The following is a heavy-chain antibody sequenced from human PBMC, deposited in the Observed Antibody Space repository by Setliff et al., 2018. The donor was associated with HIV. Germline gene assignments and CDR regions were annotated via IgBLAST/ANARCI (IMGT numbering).Heavy chain of an antibody. Sequence: GGSLRLSCAASGLIFSNYWMTWVRQAPGKGLEWVASIKPDGSEQYYVDSVKGRFTISRDNAKNSLYLQMNSLRAEDTAVYYCARDPFLAQGFWSGYYSDYWGQGTLVTVSS. V-gene: IGHV3-7*01. J-gene: IGHJ4*02. CDR3: ARDPFLAQGFWSGYYSDY. D-gene: IGHD3-3*01. CDR1: GLIFSNYW. CDR2: IKPDGSEQ.